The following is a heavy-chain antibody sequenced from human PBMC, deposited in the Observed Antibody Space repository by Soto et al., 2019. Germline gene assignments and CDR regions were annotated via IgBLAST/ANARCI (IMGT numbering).Heavy chain of an antibody. V-gene: IGHV4-31*03. CDR1: GGSISSGGYY. D-gene: IGHD4-4*01. CDR3: ARDRHTVTTGYYYYGMDV. Sequence: LSLTCTVSGGSISSGGYYWSWIRQHPGKGLEWIGYIYYSGSTYYNPSLKSRVTISVDTSKNQFSLKLSSVTAADTAVYYCARDRHTVTTGYYYYGMDVWGQGTTVTVSS. CDR2: IYYSGST. J-gene: IGHJ6*02.